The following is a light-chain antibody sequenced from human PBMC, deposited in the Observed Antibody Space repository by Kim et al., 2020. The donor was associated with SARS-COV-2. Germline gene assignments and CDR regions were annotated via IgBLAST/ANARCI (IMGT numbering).Light chain of an antibody. CDR1: QSISNW. V-gene: IGKV1-12*01. CDR3: HQAYSFST. J-gene: IGKJ1*01. Sequence: DIQMTQSPSSVSASVGDRVTITCRASQSISNWLAWYQQKPGKAPKLLIYDASSLQSGVPSRFSGSGSGTDFTLTISSLQPDDFATYFCHQAYSFSTFGQGTKVEI. CDR2: DAS.